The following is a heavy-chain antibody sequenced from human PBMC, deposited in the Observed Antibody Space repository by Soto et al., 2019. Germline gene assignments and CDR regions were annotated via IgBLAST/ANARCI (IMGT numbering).Heavy chain of an antibody. D-gene: IGHD4-17*01. CDR2: ISSSGTTI. CDR1: GVTFRSYE. J-gene: IGHJ6*02. V-gene: IGHV3-48*03. CDR3: ASSTVTYSRGMDV. Sequence: EVQLVESGGGLVQPGGSLRLSCAASGVTFRSYEMNWVRQAPGKGLEWISYISSSGTTIYYAGSVKGRFTISRDNAKNSLYLQMNSLRAEDTAFYYCASSTVTYSRGMDVWGQGTTVTVSS.